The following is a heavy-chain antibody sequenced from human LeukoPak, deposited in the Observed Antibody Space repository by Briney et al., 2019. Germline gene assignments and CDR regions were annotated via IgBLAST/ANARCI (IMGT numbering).Heavy chain of an antibody. CDR3: AGDTPPGGDYYFDY. CDR2: ISSGSGTI. J-gene: IGHJ4*02. Sequence: GGSLRLSCAASGFTFSTYSMNWVRQAPGKGLEWVSYISSGSGTIYYADSVKGRFTISRDNSKNTLYLQMNSLRAEDTAVYYCAGDTPPGGDYYFDYWGQGTLVIVSS. CDR1: GFTFSTYS. D-gene: IGHD3-16*01. V-gene: IGHV3-48*01.